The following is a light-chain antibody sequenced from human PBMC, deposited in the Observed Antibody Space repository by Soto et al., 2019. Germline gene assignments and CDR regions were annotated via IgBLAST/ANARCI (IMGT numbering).Light chain of an antibody. CDR2: AAS. J-gene: IGKJ3*01. CDR3: QQSYTTLFT. Sequence: DIQMTQSPSSLSASVGDTVTFTCRASQSISSNLNWYQQKPGKAPKXLMFAASTLQSGVPSRFSGSGSETDFTITISSLQPEDLETYYCQQSYTTLFTFGPGTKVDIK. CDR1: QSISSN. V-gene: IGKV1-39*01.